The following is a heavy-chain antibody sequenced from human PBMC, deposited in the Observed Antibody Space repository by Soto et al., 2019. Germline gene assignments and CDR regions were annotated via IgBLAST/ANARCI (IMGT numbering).Heavy chain of an antibody. CDR1: GFTFSSYA. J-gene: IGHJ4*02. D-gene: IGHD3-10*01. CDR3: TRDISSYYFDY. V-gene: IGHV3-23*01. Sequence: GSLRLSCAASGFTFSSYAMSWVRQAPGKGLEWVSAISGSGGSTYYADSVKGRFTISRDNSKNTLYLQMNSLRADDTAVYYCTRDISSYYFDYWGQGTLVTVSS. CDR2: ISGSGGST.